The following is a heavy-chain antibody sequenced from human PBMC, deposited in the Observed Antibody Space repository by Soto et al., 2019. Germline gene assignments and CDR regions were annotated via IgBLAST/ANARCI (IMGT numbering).Heavy chain of an antibody. CDR2: IIPIFGTA. Sequence: GASVKVSCKASGRTFSSYAISWVRQAPGQGLERMGGIIPIFGTANYAQKFQGRVTITADESTSTAYMELSSLRSEDTAVYYCARDLKNRTVGEYYYYYGMDVWGQGTTVTVSS. CDR1: GRTFSSYA. D-gene: IGHD3-16*01. CDR3: ARDLKNRTVGEYYYYYGMDV. J-gene: IGHJ6*02. V-gene: IGHV1-69*13.